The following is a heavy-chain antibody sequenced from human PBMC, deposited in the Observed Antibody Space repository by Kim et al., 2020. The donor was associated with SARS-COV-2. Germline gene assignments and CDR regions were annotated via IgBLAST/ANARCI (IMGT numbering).Heavy chain of an antibody. Sequence: SVKVSCKASGYTFTGYYMHWVRQAPGQGLEWMGWINPNSGGTNYAQKFQGRVTMTRDTSISTAYMELSRLRSDDTAVYYCATERGIYGSGSYGLFDYWGRGTLVTVSS. D-gene: IGHD3-10*01. J-gene: IGHJ4*02. CDR1: GYTFTGYY. CDR3: ATERGIYGSGSYGLFDY. V-gene: IGHV1-2*02. CDR2: INPNSGGT.